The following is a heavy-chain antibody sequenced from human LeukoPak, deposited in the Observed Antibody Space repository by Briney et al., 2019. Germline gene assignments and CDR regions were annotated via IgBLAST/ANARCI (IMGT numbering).Heavy chain of an antibody. CDR1: GGSISSGSYY. Sequence: SQTLSLTCTVSGGSISSGSYYWSWIRQPAGKGLEWIGRIYTSGSTNYNPSLKSRVTISVDTSKNQFSLKLSSVTAADTAVYYCARQVEATSIGYYYYMDVWGKGTTVTVSS. V-gene: IGHV4-61*02. CDR2: IYTSGST. D-gene: IGHD1-26*01. CDR3: ARQVEATSIGYYYYMDV. J-gene: IGHJ6*03.